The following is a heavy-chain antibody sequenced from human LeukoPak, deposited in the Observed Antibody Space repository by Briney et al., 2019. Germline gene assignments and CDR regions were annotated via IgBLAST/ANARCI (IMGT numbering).Heavy chain of an antibody. D-gene: IGHD2-2*02. CDR3: ARDWYCSSSICYTDRNWFDP. V-gene: IGHV3-11*05. J-gene: IGHJ5*02. Sequence: GGSLRLSCAASGFTFSDYYMSWIRQAPGKGLEGVSYISTTSSYTDYADSVKGRFTISRDNAKNLLYLQMNSLRPDDTAVYYCARDWYCSSSICYTDRNWFDPWGQGTLVTVSS. CDR1: GFTFSDYY. CDR2: ISTTSSYT.